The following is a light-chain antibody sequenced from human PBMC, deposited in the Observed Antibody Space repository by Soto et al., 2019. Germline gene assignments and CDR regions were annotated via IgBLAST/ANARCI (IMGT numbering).Light chain of an antibody. V-gene: IGKV2-28*01. CDR3: MQALESPPT. CDR2: MGF. J-gene: IGKJ4*01. Sequence: DIVMTQSPLSLPVTPGEPASISGRSSQSLLNRNGQNCLDWYLQKPGQSPQLLIHMGFIRASGVPDRFSGSASGTYFTLTISRVEAADVGVYYCMQALESPPTFGGGTKVEIK. CDR1: QSLLNRNGQNC.